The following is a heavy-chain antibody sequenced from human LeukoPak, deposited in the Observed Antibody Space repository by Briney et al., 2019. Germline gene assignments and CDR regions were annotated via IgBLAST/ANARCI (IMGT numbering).Heavy chain of an antibody. Sequence: SETLSLTCAVYGGSFSGYYWSWIRQPPGKGLEWIGYIYYSGSTYYNPSLRSRVTISVDTSKNQFSLKLSSVTAADTAVYYCARHVVAVGFDYWGQGTLVTVSS. CDR1: GGSFSGYY. CDR3: ARHVVAVGFDY. V-gene: IGHV4-59*01. J-gene: IGHJ4*02. D-gene: IGHD3-22*01. CDR2: IYYSGST.